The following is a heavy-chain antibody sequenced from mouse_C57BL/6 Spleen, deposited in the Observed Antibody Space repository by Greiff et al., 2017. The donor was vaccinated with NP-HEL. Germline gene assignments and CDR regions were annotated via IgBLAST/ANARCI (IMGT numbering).Heavy chain of an antibody. CDR2: IRLKSDNYAT. J-gene: IGHJ3*01. CDR1: GFTFSNYW. CDR3: TESTGFAY. Sequence: EVQLQESGGGLVQPGGSMKLSCVASGFTFSNYWMNWVRQSPEKGLEWVAQIRLKSDNYATHYAESVKGRFTISRDDSKSSVYLQMNNLRAEDTGIYYCTESTGFAYWGQGTLVTVSA. V-gene: IGHV6-3*01. D-gene: IGHD5-1*01.